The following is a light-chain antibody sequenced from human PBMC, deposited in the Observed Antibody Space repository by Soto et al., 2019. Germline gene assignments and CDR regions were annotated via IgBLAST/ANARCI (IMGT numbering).Light chain of an antibody. CDR2: DAS. CDR1: QSVSSY. CDR3: QQRSNWRT. Sequence: EIVLTQSPATLSLSPGERATLSCRASQSVSSYLAWYQQKPGQAPRLLIYDASNRATGIPARFSGSGSGTDFTLTNSSLEPDDFAIYYCQQRSNWRTFGQGTKVEIK. J-gene: IGKJ1*01. V-gene: IGKV3-11*01.